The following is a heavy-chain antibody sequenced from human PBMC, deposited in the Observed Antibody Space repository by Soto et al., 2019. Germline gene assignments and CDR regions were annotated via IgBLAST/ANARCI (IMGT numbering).Heavy chain of an antibody. CDR2: IKQDGSEK. Sequence: PGGSLRLSCAASGFTFSSYWMSWVRQAPGKGLEWVANIKQDGSEKYYVDSVKGRFTISRDNAKNSLYLQMNSLRAEDTAVYYCAREGTYDFWSGYYFTLDYYYYGMDVWGQGTTVTVSS. CDR3: AREGTYDFWSGYYFTLDYYYYGMDV. V-gene: IGHV3-7*03. D-gene: IGHD3-3*01. J-gene: IGHJ6*02. CDR1: GFTFSSYW.